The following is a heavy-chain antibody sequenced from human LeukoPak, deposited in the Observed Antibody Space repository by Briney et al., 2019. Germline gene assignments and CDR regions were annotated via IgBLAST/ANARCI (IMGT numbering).Heavy chain of an antibody. J-gene: IGHJ4*02. CDR1: GGSFSGYY. V-gene: IGHV4-34*01. Sequence: SETLSLTCAVYGGSFSGYYWSWIRQPPGKGLEWIGEINHSGSTNYNPSLKSRVTISVDTSKNQFSLKLSSVTAADTAVYYCARKRLRYFDWLLSPSSGLLGYWGQGTLVTVSS. CDR3: ARKRLRYFDWLLSPSSGLLGY. D-gene: IGHD3-9*01. CDR2: INHSGST.